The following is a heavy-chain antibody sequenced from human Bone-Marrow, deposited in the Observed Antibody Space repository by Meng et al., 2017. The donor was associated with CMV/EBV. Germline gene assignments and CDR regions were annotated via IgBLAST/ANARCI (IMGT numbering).Heavy chain of an antibody. J-gene: IGHJ6*02. CDR1: GGTFSSYA. D-gene: IGHD4-17*01. V-gene: IGHV1-69*05. Sequence: SVKVSCKASGGTFSSYAISWVRQAPGQGLEWMGGIIPIFGTANYAQKFQGRVTITTDESTSTAYMELSSLRSEDTAVYYCARVSGLTGYGDYGIDYNYYGMDVWGQGTTVTVSS. CDR2: IIPIFGTA. CDR3: ARVSGLTGYGDYGIDYNYYGMDV.